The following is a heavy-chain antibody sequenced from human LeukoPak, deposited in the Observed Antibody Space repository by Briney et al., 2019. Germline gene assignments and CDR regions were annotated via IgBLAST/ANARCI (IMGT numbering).Heavy chain of an antibody. Sequence: SVKVSCKASGGTISSYAISWVRQAPGQGPEWMGGIIPIFGTANYAQKFQGRVTITADESTSTAYMELSSLRSEDTAVYYCARDRYCSSTSCYRIAVAGTGYYYMDVWGKGTTVTVSS. J-gene: IGHJ6*03. CDR3: ARDRYCSSTSCYRIAVAGTGYYYMDV. D-gene: IGHD2-2*01. CDR1: GGTISSYA. CDR2: IIPIFGTA. V-gene: IGHV1-69*13.